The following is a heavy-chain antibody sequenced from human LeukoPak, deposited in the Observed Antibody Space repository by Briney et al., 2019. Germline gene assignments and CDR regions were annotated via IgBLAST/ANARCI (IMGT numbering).Heavy chain of an antibody. V-gene: IGHV3-30*19. Sequence: GGSLRLSCAASGFTFSSYGMHWVRQAQGKGLEWVAVISYDGNAKYYADSVKGRFTISRDISKNTLYLQMNSPRAEDTAVYYCARDGSGVTIRFLEWLSPYYFDYWGQGTLVTVSS. CDR2: ISYDGNAK. J-gene: IGHJ4*02. D-gene: IGHD3-3*01. CDR1: GFTFSSYG. CDR3: ARDGSGVTIRFLEWLSPYYFDY.